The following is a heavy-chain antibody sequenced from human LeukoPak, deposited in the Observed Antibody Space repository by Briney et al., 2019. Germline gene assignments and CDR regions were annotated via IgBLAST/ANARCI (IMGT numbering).Heavy chain of an antibody. CDR2: IYSGGST. CDR1: GFTVSSNY. D-gene: IGHD3-22*01. Sequence: GGSLRLSCAASGFTVSSNYMSWVRQAPGKGLEWVSVIYSGGSTYYADSVKGRFTISRDNSKNTLYLQMNSLRAEDTAVYYCAKEDANTYYYDSSGYYYFDYWGQGTLVTVSS. J-gene: IGHJ4*02. V-gene: IGHV3-53*01. CDR3: AKEDANTYYYDSSGYYYFDY.